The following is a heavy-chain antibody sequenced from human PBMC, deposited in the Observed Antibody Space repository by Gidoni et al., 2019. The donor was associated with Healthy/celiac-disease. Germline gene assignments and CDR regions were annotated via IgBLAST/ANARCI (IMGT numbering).Heavy chain of an antibody. CDR3: ARDPWDIYGDYPLAGYYYGMDV. CDR2: ILYDGSNK. D-gene: IGHD4-17*01. J-gene: IGHJ6*02. CDR1: GFAFSSYG. Sequence: QVRRVASGGGVVQPGSSLRLSCAASGFAFSSYGMPGVRQAPGKGLGWVAVILYDGSNKYYADSVEGRFTISRDNSKNTLYLQMNSLRAEDTAVYYCARDPWDIYGDYPLAGYYYGMDVWGQGTTVTVSS. V-gene: IGHV3-33*01.